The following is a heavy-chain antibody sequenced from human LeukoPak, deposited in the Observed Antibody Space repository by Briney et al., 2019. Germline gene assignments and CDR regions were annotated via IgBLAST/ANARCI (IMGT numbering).Heavy chain of an antibody. D-gene: IGHD4-17*01. CDR3: AREDGDAGFDY. CDR1: GGSISSSSYY. Sequence: SETLSLTCIVSGGSISSSSYYWGWVRQPPGKGLEWIGSIYYSGNTYYNPSLKSRVTISVDTSKNQFSLKLSSVTAADTAVYYCAREDGDAGFDYWGQGTLVTVSS. CDR2: IYYSGNT. J-gene: IGHJ4*02. V-gene: IGHV4-39*07.